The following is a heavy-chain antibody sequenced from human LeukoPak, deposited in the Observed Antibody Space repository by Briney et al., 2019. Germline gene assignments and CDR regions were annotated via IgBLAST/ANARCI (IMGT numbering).Heavy chain of an antibody. J-gene: IGHJ4*02. CDR3: ARVVYYDFWTDSAFDY. Sequence: GGSLRLSCAASGFTFSSYWMSWVRQAPGKGLEWVANIKQDGSEKYYVDSVKGRFTISRDNAKNSLYLQVNSLRAEDTAVYYCARVVYYDFWTDSAFDYWCQGTLVTVSS. D-gene: IGHD3-3*01. CDR1: GFTFSSYW. V-gene: IGHV3-7*01. CDR2: IKQDGSEK.